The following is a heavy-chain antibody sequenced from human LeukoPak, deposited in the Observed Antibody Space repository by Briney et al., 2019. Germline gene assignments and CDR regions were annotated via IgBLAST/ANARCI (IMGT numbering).Heavy chain of an antibody. Sequence: SETLSLTCTVSGGSISSYYWSWIRQPPGKGLEWIGYIYYSGSTNYNPSLKSRVTISVDTSKNQFSLKLSSVTAADTAVYYCARQRVTKEPFDYWGQGTLVTVSS. J-gene: IGHJ4*02. CDR2: IYYSGST. D-gene: IGHD2-21*02. V-gene: IGHV4-59*08. CDR3: ARQRVTKEPFDY. CDR1: GGSISSYY.